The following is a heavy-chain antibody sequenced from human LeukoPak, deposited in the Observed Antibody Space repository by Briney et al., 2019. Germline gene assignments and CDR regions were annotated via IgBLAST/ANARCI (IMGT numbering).Heavy chain of an antibody. CDR3: TRGPPDGSGNYYPGDF. CDR1: GFTFSSYG. J-gene: IGHJ4*02. D-gene: IGHD3-10*01. V-gene: IGHV3-30*03. CDR2: ISYDGSNK. Sequence: GGSLRLSCAASGFTFSSYGMHWVRQAPGKGLEWVAVISYDGSNKYYADSVKGRFTISRDNAKNTLYLQMNSLRVEDTAVYYCTRGPPDGSGNYYPGDFWGQGTLVTVSS.